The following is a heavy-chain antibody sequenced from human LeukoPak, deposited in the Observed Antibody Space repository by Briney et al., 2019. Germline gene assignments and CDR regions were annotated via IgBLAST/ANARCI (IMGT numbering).Heavy chain of an antibody. CDR1: GYTLTELS. Sequence: ASVKVSCKVSGYTLTELSMHWVRQAPGKGLEWMGGFDPEDGETIYAQKFQGRVTMTEDTSTDTAYMELSSLRSEDTAVYYCAASIVVVPAGLFDDFDYWGRGTLVTVSS. CDR2: FDPEDGET. V-gene: IGHV1-24*01. CDR3: AASIVVVPAGLFDDFDY. J-gene: IGHJ4*02. D-gene: IGHD2-2*01.